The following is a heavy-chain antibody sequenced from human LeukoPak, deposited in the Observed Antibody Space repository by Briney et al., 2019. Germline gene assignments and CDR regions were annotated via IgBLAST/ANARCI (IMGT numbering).Heavy chain of an antibody. J-gene: IGHJ4*02. CDR2: ISGSGDDT. CDR3: AKKEAMIRGVPYYYDF. Sequence: GGSLRLSCSASGFTFSSYVMTWVRQAPGQGLEWVSAISGSGDDTYYADSVKGRFTIYRENSKNTLYLQMNSLRAEDTAVYYCAKKEAMIRGVPYYYDFWGQGTLVTVSS. CDR1: GFTFSSYV. D-gene: IGHD3-10*01. V-gene: IGHV3-23*01.